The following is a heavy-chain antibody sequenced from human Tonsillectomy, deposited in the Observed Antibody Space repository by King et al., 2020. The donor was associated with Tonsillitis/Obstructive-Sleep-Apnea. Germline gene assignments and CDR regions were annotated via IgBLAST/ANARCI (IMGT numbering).Heavy chain of an antibody. Sequence: QLVQSGAEVKKPGASVKVSCKASGYTFIGYYIYWVRQAPGQGLECMGWINPDSGGTNYAQKFQGRVSMTRDTSISTAYMDLSRLTSDDTARYYCAREKVLVAASNYWFDPWGQGTLVTVSS. CDR1: GYTFIGYY. CDR2: INPDSGGT. D-gene: IGHD2-15*01. CDR3: AREKVLVAASNYWFDP. J-gene: IGHJ5*02. V-gene: IGHV1-2*02.